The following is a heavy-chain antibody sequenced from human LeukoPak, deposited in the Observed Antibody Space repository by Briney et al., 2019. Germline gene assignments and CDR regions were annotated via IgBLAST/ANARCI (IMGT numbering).Heavy chain of an antibody. V-gene: IGHV3-66*02. J-gene: IGHJ6*02. CDR3: ARVLGSYYYAMDV. Sequence: SGGSLRLSCAAASGFTVSSNCMSLVRQAPGKGLEWVSVIYGGGSTSYADSVKGRFTFSRDTSKNTLYLQMNSLRPEDTAVYYCARVLGSYYYAMDVWGQGTTVTVSS. CDR2: IYGGGST. CDR1: GFTVSSNC. D-gene: IGHD7-27*01.